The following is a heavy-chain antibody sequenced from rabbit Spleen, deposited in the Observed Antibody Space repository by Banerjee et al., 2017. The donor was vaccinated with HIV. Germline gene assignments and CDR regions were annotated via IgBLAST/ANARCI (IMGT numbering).Heavy chain of an antibody. D-gene: IGHD2-1*01. Sequence: QSLEESGGDLVKPGASLTLTCTASGFSFSSSDYMCWVRQAPGKGLECIACIYTGSSGSTYYASWAKGRFTISKTSSTTVTLQMTSLTAADTATYFCARGSATMTMVITGFYLNLWGPGTLVTVS. CDR1: GFSFSSSDY. J-gene: IGHJ4*01. CDR2: IYTGSSGST. V-gene: IGHV1S40*01. CDR3: ARGSATMTMVITGFYLNL.